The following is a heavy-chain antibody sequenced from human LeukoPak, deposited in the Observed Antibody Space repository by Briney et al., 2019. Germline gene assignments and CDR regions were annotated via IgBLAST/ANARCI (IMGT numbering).Heavy chain of an antibody. CDR3: ARVYTDYYGSGSYTGDAFDI. CDR1: GGSISSGDYY. CDR2: IYYSGST. D-gene: IGHD3-10*01. J-gene: IGHJ3*02. Sequence: SETLSLTCTVSGGSISSGDYYWSWIRQPPGKGLEWIGYIYYSGSTYYNPSLKSRVTISVDTSKNQFSLKLSSVTAADTAVYYCARVYTDYYGSGSYTGDAFDIWGQGTMVTVSS. V-gene: IGHV4-30-4*02.